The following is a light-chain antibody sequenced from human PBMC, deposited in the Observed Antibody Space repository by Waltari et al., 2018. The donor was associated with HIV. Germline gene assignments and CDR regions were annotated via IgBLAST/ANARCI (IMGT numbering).Light chain of an antibody. CDR2: DVS. CDR3: SSYTSRSTRV. J-gene: IGLJ2*01. V-gene: IGLV2-14*01. Sequence: QSALTQPASVSGSPGQSITISCTGTSSDVGGYNYVSWYQQHPGKAPKLMIYDVSNRPAGVSNRCSGSKSGNTASLTISGLQAEDDADYYCSSYTSRSTRVFGGGAKLTVL. CDR1: SSDVGGYNY.